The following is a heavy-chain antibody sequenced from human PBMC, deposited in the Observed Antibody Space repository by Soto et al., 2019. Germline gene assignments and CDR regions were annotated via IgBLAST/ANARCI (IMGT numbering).Heavy chain of an antibody. Sequence: QLQLQESGSGLVKPSQTLSLTCAVSGGSISSXXXXWSWIRQPPGKGLEWIGYIYHSGSTYYNPSLKSRXXXSXXXXXXXXXXXXXXXXXXXXXXXYXXXWWMYAPRFDPWGQGTLVTVSS. CDR2: IYHSGST. J-gene: IGHJ5*02. CDR1: GGSISSXXXX. CDR3: XXWWMYAPRFDP. D-gene: IGHD2-8*01. V-gene: IGHV4-30-2*01.